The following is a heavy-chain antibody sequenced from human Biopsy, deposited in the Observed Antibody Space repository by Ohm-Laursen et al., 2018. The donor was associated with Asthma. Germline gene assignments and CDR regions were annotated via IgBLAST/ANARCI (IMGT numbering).Heavy chain of an antibody. CDR3: ARGAYYDFWSGYSRPIPGYYGMDV. CDR2: ISYDGRNK. Sequence: RSLRLSRAASGFTFNSYGMHWVRQAPGKGLEWVAVISYDGRNKYYGDSVKGRFTISRDNSKNTVYLQMISLRVEDTSVYYCARGAYYDFWSGYSRPIPGYYGMDVWGHGTTVTVSS. J-gene: IGHJ6*02. D-gene: IGHD3-3*01. V-gene: IGHV3-30*03. CDR1: GFTFNSYG.